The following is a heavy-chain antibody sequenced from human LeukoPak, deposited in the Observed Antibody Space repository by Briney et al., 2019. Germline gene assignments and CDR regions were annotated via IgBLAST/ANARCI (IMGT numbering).Heavy chain of an antibody. D-gene: IGHD6-19*01. Sequence: GRSLRLSCAASGFIFGSYGIHWVRQAPGKGLEGVAVISFDGGSKYYADSVKGRFTISRDNSKNTLYLEMNSLRDEDTDVYYCARGPVAGARGGLDYWGQGTLVTVSS. CDR1: GFIFGSYG. CDR2: ISFDGGSK. V-gene: IGHV3-30*03. CDR3: ARGPVAGARGGLDY. J-gene: IGHJ4*02.